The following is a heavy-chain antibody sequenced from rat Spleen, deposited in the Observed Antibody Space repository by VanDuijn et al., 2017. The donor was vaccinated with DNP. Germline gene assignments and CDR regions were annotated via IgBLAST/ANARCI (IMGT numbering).Heavy chain of an antibody. V-gene: IGHV5-27*01. CDR2: ISTSGGST. Sequence: EVQLVESGGGLVQPGRSLKLSCAASGFTFSNYGMAWVRQAPKKGLEWVATISTSGGSTYYRDSVKGRFTISRDNAKSTLYLQMDSLRSEDTATYYCTTDKGYYYSSYIYHYFDYWGQGVMVTVSS. CDR3: TTDKGYYYSSYIYHYFDY. J-gene: IGHJ2*01. CDR1: GFTFSNYG. D-gene: IGHD1-2*01.